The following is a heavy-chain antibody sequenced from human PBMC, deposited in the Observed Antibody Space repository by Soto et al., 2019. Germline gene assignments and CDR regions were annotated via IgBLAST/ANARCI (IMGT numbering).Heavy chain of an antibody. D-gene: IGHD4-17*01. J-gene: IGHJ4*02. CDR2: IYHSGST. Sequence: KPSETLSLTCAVSGGSISSGGYSWSWIRQPPGKGLEWIGYIYHSGSTYYNPSLKSRVTISVDRSKNQFSLKLSSVTAADTAVYYCAREHGPFDYWGQGTLVTVSS. CDR1: GGSISSGGYS. CDR3: AREHGPFDY. V-gene: IGHV4-30-2*01.